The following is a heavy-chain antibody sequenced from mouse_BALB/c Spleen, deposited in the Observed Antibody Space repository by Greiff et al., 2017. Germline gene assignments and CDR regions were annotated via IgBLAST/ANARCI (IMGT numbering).Heavy chain of an antibody. CDR2: ISSGGSYT. Sequence: EVKVVESGGGLVKPGGSLKLSCAASGFTFSSYAMSWVRQSPEKRLEWVAEISSGGSYTYYPDTVTGRFTISRDNAKNTLYLEMSSLRSEDTAMYYCARFTTVGGFDVWGAGTTVTVSS. J-gene: IGHJ1*01. D-gene: IGHD1-1*01. CDR3: ARFTTVGGFDV. V-gene: IGHV5-9-4*01. CDR1: GFTFSSYA.